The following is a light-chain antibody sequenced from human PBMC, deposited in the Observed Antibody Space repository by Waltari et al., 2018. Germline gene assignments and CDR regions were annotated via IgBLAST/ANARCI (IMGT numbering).Light chain of an antibody. J-gene: IGLJ3*02. CDR3: AAWDDSLNGHWL. CDR2: RND. CDR1: RSNIGDNL. V-gene: IGLV1-44*01. Sequence: QSVLTQPPSASGTPGQRVTISCSGGRSNIGDNLVNWYKQVPGTAPKLLIYRNDQRPSGVPDRFSGSKSGTSASLAISGLQSDDEADYYCAAWDDSLNGHWLFGGGTKLSVL.